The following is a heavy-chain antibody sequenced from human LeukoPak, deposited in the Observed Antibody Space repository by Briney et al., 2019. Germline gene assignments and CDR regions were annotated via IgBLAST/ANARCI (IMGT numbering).Heavy chain of an antibody. Sequence: GGSLRLSCAASGFTFSSYEMSWIRQAPGKGLEWVSYISSSGSTIYYADSVKGRFTISRDNAKNSLYLQMNSLRAEDTAVYYCAREGSVLWFGELGVWGQGTLVTVSS. CDR1: GFTFSSYE. J-gene: IGHJ4*02. CDR3: AREGSVLWFGELGV. CDR2: ISSSGSTI. V-gene: IGHV3-48*03. D-gene: IGHD3-10*01.